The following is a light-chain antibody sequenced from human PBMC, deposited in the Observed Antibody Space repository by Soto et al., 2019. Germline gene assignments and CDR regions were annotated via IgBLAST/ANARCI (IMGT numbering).Light chain of an antibody. CDR2: GAS. Sequence: EIVLTQSPGTLSLSPGEGATLSCRASQSVSSNYLAWYQQRPGQAPRLLIYGASSRATGIPDRFSGGGSGTDFTLPISRLEPEDFAVYYCQQYGSSSPTTFGQGTRLE. CDR3: QQYGSSSPTT. J-gene: IGKJ5*01. CDR1: QSVSSNY. V-gene: IGKV3-20*01.